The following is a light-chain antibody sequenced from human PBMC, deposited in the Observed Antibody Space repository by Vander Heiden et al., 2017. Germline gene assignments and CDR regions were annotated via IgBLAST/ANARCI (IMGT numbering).Light chain of an antibody. Sequence: QPPLTQPASVSGSPGPSITISRPRTSSDVGGYNSVSWYQQHPGKAPKLVIYDVFNRPSGVSIRFSGSKSGSTASLTISGLQAEDEADYYCASYTSSSTYVFGTGTKVTVL. CDR3: ASYTSSSTYV. J-gene: IGLJ1*01. CDR1: SSDVGGYNS. V-gene: IGLV2-14*01. CDR2: DVF.